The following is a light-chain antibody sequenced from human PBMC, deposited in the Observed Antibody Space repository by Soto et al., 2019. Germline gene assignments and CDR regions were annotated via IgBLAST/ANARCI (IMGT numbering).Light chain of an antibody. CDR2: AAS. CDR3: QQSYSTLYT. Sequence: DLQMTQSPSSLSASVGDRVTITCRASQSISSYLNWYQQKPGKAPKLLIYAASSLQSGVPSRFSGSGSGTDFTLTISSLQPEDFATYDCQQSYSTLYTFGQGTKLEI. CDR1: QSISSY. J-gene: IGKJ2*01. V-gene: IGKV1-39*01.